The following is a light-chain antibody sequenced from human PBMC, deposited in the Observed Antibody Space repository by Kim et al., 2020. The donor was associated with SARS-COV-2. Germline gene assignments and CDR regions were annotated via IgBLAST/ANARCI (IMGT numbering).Light chain of an antibody. CDR1: QDISID. Sequence: APGVDRSAITCPASQDISIDLTWYEQRPGRAPKLLIYAASNLETGVPSRFSGSASGTDFTFTISCPQPGVIATYYCQQYDSLPFTFGQGTRLEIK. CDR2: AAS. V-gene: IGKV1-33*01. CDR3: QQYDSLPFT. J-gene: IGKJ5*01.